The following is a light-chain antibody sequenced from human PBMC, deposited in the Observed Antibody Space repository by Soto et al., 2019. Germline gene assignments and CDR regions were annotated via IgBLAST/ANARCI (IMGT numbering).Light chain of an antibody. CDR3: CSYAGSYTVV. CDR1: SSDVGGYNY. V-gene: IGLV2-11*01. CDR2: DVS. Sequence: QSALTQPRSVSGSPGQSGTISCTGTSSDVGGYNYVSWYQQHPGKDPKLMIYDVSKRPSGVPDRFSGSKSGNTASLTISGLQAEDEADYYCCSYAGSYTVVFGGGTKLTVL. J-gene: IGLJ2*01.